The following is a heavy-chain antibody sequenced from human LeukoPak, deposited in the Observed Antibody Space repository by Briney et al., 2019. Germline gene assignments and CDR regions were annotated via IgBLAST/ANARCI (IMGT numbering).Heavy chain of an antibody. CDR1: GFTLSSYW. CDR2: IKQDGSEK. J-gene: IGHJ5*02. V-gene: IGHV3-7*01. CDR3: ARRDSNSGDNWFDP. Sequence: GGSLTLSCPASGFTLSSYWMSWVRQAPGKGLEWVANIKQDGSEKYYVDSVKGRFTISRDNAKNSLYLQMNSLRAEDTSVYYCARRDSNSGDNWFDPWGQGTMVTVSS. D-gene: IGHD6-13*01.